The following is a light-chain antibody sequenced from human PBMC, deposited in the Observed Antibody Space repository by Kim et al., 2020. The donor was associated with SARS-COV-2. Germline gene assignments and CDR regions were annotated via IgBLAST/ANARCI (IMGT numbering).Light chain of an antibody. CDR3: QQDGSSPLYT. J-gene: IGKJ2*01. V-gene: IGKV3-20*01. Sequence: EIVLTQSPGTLSLSPGERATLSCRASQSVSRRYLAWYQQKPGQAPRLLIYGASSRATGSPDRFSGSGSGTDFTLTISRLEPEDFAVYYCQQDGSSPLYTFGQGTKLEI. CDR2: GAS. CDR1: QSVSRRY.